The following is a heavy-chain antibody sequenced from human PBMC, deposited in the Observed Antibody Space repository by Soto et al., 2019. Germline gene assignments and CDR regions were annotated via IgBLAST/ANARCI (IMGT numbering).Heavy chain of an antibody. Sequence: GGSLRRSWVAAACTFSGYGMHRVRQAPGKGLEWVAVMSNDGSNKYYADSVKGRFTISRDNSKNMLYLQMNSLRTVDTAVYYCAKGSSSVYYYYYCIDVWGQGTTVTVSS. CDR2: MSNDGSNK. J-gene: IGHJ6*02. V-gene: IGHV3-30*18. CDR1: ACTFSGYG. D-gene: IGHD6-6*01. CDR3: AKGSSSVYYYYYCIDV.